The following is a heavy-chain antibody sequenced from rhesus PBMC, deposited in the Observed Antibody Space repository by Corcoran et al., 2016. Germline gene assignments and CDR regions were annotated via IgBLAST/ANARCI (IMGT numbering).Heavy chain of an antibody. J-gene: IGHJ4*01. Sequence: QVQLQESGPGLVKPSETLSLTCAVSGGSFSGYYWGWIRQPPGKGLEWIGYISGSSGSTDYNPSLKGRVTISTDTSKNQFSLKLSSVTAADTAVYYCARVKSGYYYSGNTLDYWGQGVLVTVSS. CDR3: ARVKSGYYYSGNTLDY. D-gene: IGHD3-16*01. CDR2: ISGSSGST. CDR1: GGSFSGYY. V-gene: IGHV4-165*01.